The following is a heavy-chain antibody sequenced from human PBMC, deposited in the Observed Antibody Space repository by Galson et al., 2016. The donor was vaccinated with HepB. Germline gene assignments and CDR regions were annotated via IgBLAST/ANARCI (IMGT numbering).Heavy chain of an antibody. CDR3: ASSPAYFWSGSYFSKYYYYGMDV. Sequence: SLRLSCAASGLTFSSYSMNWVRQAPGKGLEWVSYISSSSSTIYYADSVKGRFTISRDNAKNSLYLQMNSLRDEDTAVYYCASSPAYFWSGSYFSKYYYYGMDVWGQGTTVTVSS. J-gene: IGHJ6*02. V-gene: IGHV3-48*02. CDR1: GLTFSSYS. D-gene: IGHD3-3*01. CDR2: ISSSSSTI.